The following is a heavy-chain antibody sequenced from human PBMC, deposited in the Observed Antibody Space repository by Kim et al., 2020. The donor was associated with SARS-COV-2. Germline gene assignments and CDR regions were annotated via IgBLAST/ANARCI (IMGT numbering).Heavy chain of an antibody. CDR1: GFTFSSYA. Sequence: GGSLRLSCAASGFTFSSYAMSWVRQAPGKGLEWVSAISGSGGSTYYADSVKGRFTISRDNSKNTLYLQMNSLRAEDTAVYYCAIVAAPNPAEDGMDVWGQGTTVTVSS. D-gene: IGHD6-6*01. J-gene: IGHJ6*02. CDR2: ISGSGGST. CDR3: AIVAAPNPAEDGMDV. V-gene: IGHV3-23*01.